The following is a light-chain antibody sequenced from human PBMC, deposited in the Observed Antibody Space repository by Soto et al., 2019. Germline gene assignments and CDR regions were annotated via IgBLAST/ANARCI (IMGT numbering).Light chain of an antibody. Sequence: EFVLTQSPGTLSLSPGERATLSCRASQTVRNNYLAWYQQKPGQAPRLLIYDASSRATGIPDRFSGGGSGTDFTLTISRLEPEDFVVYYCQHYGSSPPNTFGQGTKLEIK. J-gene: IGKJ2*01. CDR3: QHYGSSPPNT. V-gene: IGKV3-20*01. CDR2: DAS. CDR1: QTVRNNY.